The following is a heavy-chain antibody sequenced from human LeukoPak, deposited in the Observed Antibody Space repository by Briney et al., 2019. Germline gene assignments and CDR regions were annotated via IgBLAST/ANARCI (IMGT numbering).Heavy chain of an antibody. CDR2: INAGNGNT. CDR1: GYTFTSYA. CDR3: YIVGANNPPNFDY. J-gene: IGHJ4*02. Sequence: ASVKVSCKASGYTFTSYAMHWVRQAPGQRLEWMGWINAGNGNTKYSQKFQGRVTITRDTSASTAYMELSSLRSEDTAVYYCYIVGANNPPNFDYWGQGTLVTVSS. D-gene: IGHD1-26*01. V-gene: IGHV1-3*01.